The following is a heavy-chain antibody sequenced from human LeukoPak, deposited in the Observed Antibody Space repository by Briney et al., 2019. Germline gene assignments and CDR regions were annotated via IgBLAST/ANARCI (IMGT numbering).Heavy chain of an antibody. D-gene: IGHD3-3*01. Sequence: PSETLSLTCTVSGGSISSYYWTWLRQPPGKGLDWIGYIYYSGSTNSGSTNYNPSLKSRVTISGDTSKSQFSLRLSSVTAADTAIYYCAVRLKIFGVVSGDALDIWGPGARVTVSS. V-gene: IGHV4-59*08. CDR1: GGSISSYY. CDR2: IYYSGST. J-gene: IGHJ3*02. CDR3: AVRLKIFGVVSGDALDI.